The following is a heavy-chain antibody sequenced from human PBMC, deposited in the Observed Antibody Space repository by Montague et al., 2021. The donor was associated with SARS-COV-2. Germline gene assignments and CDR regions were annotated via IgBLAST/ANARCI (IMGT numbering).Heavy chain of an antibody. CDR3: ARERGRGVDYFDP. J-gene: IGHJ5*02. CDR1: GGSFSGYF. CDR2: INHGGTA. Sequence: SETLSLICAVYGGSFSGYFWGWIRQTPGRGLEWIGEINHGGTADYNPSLKSRVTLSVDTSKAQFSLILTSVTAADTAVYYCARERGRGVDYFDPWGQGTLVTVSS. D-gene: IGHD4-11*01. V-gene: IGHV4-34*01.